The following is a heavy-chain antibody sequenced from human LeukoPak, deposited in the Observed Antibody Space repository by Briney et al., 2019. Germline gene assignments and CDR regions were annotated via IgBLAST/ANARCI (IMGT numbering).Heavy chain of an antibody. J-gene: IGHJ5*02. CDR1: GFTFSTYS. CDR3: ARGQVGATDWFDP. V-gene: IGHV3-53*01. D-gene: IGHD1-26*01. CDR2: IYSGGST. Sequence: PGGSLRLSCSSSGFTFSTYSMNWARQAPGKGLEWVSVIYSGGSTYYADSVKGRFTISRDNSKNTLYLQMNSLRAEDTAVYYCARGQVGATDWFDPWGQGTLVTVSS.